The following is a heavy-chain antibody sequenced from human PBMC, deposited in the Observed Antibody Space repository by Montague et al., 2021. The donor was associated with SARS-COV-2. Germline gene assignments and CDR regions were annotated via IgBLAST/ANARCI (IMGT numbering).Heavy chain of an antibody. CDR2: IYWDDDK. CDR1: GFSLTASGVG. J-gene: IGHJ4*02. Sequence: PALVKPTQTLTLTCTFSGFSLTASGVGVGWIRQPPGKALEWLASIYWDDDKRYSPSLKTRLTITKDTSKSRVVLRMTNVDPVDTATYYCAHSPIERGFWGQGTLVTVSS. CDR3: AHSPIERGF. D-gene: IGHD5-24*01. V-gene: IGHV2-5*02.